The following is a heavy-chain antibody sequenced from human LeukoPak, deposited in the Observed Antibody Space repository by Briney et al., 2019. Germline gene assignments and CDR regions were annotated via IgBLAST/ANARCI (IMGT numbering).Heavy chain of an antibody. CDR1: GFTFSSYS. J-gene: IGHJ4*02. CDR2: ISSSSSYI. Sequence: KPGGSLRLSCAASGFTFSSYSMNWVRQAPGKGLEWVSSISSSSSYIYYADSVKGRFTISRDNAKNSLYLQMNSLRAEDTAVYYCARAHVWGQSYSSGWYYFDYWGQGTLVTVSS. D-gene: IGHD6-19*01. CDR3: ARAHVWGQSYSSGWYYFDY. V-gene: IGHV3-21*01.